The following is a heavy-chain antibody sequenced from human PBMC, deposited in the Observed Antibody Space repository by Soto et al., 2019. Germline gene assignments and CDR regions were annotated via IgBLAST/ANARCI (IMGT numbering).Heavy chain of an antibody. CDR1: GGIFSTYA. CDR3: ARDRDDYCSGNYYNRIDF. J-gene: IGHJ4*02. V-gene: IGHV1-69*01. Sequence: QVQLVQSGAEVKKPGSSVKVCCKASGGIFSTYAISWLRQAPGQGLEWMGGIIPLFGTPNYAQRFQGRVTITADESTSTANMELSRLRSEDTAVYYCARDRDDYCSGNYYNRIDFWGQGTLVTVSS. D-gene: IGHD3-10*01. CDR2: IIPLFGTP.